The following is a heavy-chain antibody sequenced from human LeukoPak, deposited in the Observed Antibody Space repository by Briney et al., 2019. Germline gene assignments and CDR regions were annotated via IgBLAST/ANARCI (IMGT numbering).Heavy chain of an antibody. J-gene: IGHJ4*02. V-gene: IGHV3-48*03. D-gene: IGHD3-10*01. Sequence: GGSLRLSCAASGFTFSSYEMNWVRQAPGKGLEWVSYISSSGSTTYYADSVKGRFTFSRDNSKNTLYLQMNSLRAEDTALYYCAKVGDDDVLLWFGAQWYYFDYWGQGTLVTVSS. CDR2: ISSSGSTT. CDR3: AKVGDDDVLLWFGAQWYYFDY. CDR1: GFTFSSYE.